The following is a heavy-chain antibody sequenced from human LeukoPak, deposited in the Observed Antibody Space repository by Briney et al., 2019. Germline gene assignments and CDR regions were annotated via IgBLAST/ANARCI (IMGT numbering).Heavy chain of an antibody. CDR1: GFTFSSYS. V-gene: IGHV3-21*01. Sequence: GGSLRLSCGASGFTFSSYSMNWVRQAPGKGLEWVSSISSSSSYIYYADSVKGRFTISRDNAKNSLYLQMNSLRAEDTAVYYCASLYCSSTSCYDYYYYGMDVWGKGTTVTVSS. J-gene: IGHJ6*04. CDR3: ASLYCSSTSCYDYYYYGMDV. D-gene: IGHD2-2*01. CDR2: ISSSSSYI.